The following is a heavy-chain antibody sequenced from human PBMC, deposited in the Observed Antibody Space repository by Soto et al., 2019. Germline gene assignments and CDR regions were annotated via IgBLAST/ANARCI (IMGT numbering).Heavy chain of an antibody. V-gene: IGHV1-69*12. CDR1: GGTFSSYA. J-gene: IGHJ4*02. Sequence: QVQLVQSGAEVKKPGSSVKVSCKASGGTFSSYAISWVRQAPGQGLEWMGGIIPIFGTANYAQKFQGRVTNTADESTSTANMELSSLRSEDTAVYYCARDLRVRGDTLGFDYWGQGTLVTVSS. CDR3: ARDLRVRGDTLGFDY. D-gene: IGHD3-16*01. CDR2: IIPIFGTA.